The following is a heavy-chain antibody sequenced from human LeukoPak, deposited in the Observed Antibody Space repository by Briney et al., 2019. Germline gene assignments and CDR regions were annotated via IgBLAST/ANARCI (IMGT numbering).Heavy chain of an antibody. Sequence: GGSLRLSCAASGFTLSGYWMHWVRQAPGKGLAWVSVIRSDGSITTYADSVKGRFTISRDTAKNTLYLQMNSLRAEDTAVYYCARDGRSGNFDKWGQGTLVSVSS. V-gene: IGHV3-74*01. D-gene: IGHD1-26*01. J-gene: IGHJ4*02. CDR2: IRSDGSIT. CDR3: ARDGRSGNFDK. CDR1: GFTLSGYW.